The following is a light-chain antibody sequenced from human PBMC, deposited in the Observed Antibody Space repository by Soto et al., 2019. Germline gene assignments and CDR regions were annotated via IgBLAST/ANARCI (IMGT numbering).Light chain of an antibody. V-gene: IGKV3-20*01. CDR3: QQYGSYPLT. J-gene: IGKJ4*01. CDR2: GIS. CDR1: QSVSSNY. Sequence: EIVLTQSPGTLSLSPGERATLSCRASQSVSSNYLAWYQQKPGQAPRLLIYGISTRATGIPDRFSGSGSGTDFTLTISRLEPEDFAVYYCQQYGSYPLTFGGGTRWIS.